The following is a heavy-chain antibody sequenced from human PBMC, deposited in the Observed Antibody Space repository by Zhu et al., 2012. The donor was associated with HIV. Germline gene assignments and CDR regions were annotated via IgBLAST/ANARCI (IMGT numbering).Heavy chain of an antibody. CDR3: AEEVGREPSDH. CDR1: GGSFSDSY. J-gene: IGHJ4*02. D-gene: IGHD1-26*01. V-gene: IGHV4-34*01. Sequence: QVQLQQWGAGPLKPSETLSLTCAVYGGSFSDSYWNWIRQPPGKGLEWIGEINHSGGTKYNPSLKSRVTILVDTSKNQFSLKLHSVTAADTAVYFCAEEVGREPSDHWGQGSLVTVSS. CDR2: INHSGGT.